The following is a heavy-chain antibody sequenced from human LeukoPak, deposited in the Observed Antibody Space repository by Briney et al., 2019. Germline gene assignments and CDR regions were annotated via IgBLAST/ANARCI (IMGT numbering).Heavy chain of an antibody. CDR2: IYYSGRI. J-gene: IGHJ4*02. D-gene: IGHD2-21*01. V-gene: IGHV4-59*11. Sequence: SETLSLTCGVSGGSISSLYWSWIRQPPGKGLEWIGYIYYSGRINYNPSFKSRVTISADTSKNQLSLKVTSVTAADTAVYYCVRGPGDYYSTDYWGQGTLVTVSS. CDR3: VRGPGDYYSTDY. CDR1: GGSISSLY.